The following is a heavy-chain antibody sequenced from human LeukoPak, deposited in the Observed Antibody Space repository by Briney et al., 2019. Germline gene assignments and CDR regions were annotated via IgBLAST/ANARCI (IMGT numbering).Heavy chain of an antibody. CDR2: ISYDGRNK. V-gene: IGHV3-30*03. D-gene: IGHD1-26*01. CDR1: GFTFSSYD. Sequence: PGGSLRLSCAASGFTFSSYDMHWVRQAPGKGLEWVAVISYDGRNKYYADSVKGRFTISRDNSKNTLYLQMNSLRAEDTAVYYCAGDRATSYFDYWGQGALVTISS. CDR3: AGDRATSYFDY. J-gene: IGHJ4*02.